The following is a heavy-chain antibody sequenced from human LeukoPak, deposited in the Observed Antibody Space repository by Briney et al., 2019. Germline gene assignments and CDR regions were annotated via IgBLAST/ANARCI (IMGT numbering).Heavy chain of an antibody. CDR2: IYYSGST. CDR1: GGSISSYY. Sequence: SETLSLTCTVSGGSISSYYWSWIRQPPGEGLEWIGYIYYSGSTNYNPSLKSRVTISVDTSKNQFSLKLSSVTAADTAVYYCAREVAAAADYWGQGTLVTVSS. CDR3: AREVAAAADY. J-gene: IGHJ4*02. D-gene: IGHD6-13*01. V-gene: IGHV4-59*01.